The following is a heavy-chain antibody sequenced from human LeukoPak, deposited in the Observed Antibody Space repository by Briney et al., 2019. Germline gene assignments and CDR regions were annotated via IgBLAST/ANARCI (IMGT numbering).Heavy chain of an antibody. Sequence: SVKVSCKASGGTFSSYAISWVRQAPGQGLEWMGRIIPILGIANYAQKFQGRVTITADKSTSTAYMELSSLRSEDTAVYYCATALGGYGNFQHWGQGTLVTVSS. J-gene: IGHJ1*01. D-gene: IGHD3-22*01. CDR3: ATALGGYGNFQH. V-gene: IGHV1-69*04. CDR2: IIPILGIA. CDR1: GGTFSSYA.